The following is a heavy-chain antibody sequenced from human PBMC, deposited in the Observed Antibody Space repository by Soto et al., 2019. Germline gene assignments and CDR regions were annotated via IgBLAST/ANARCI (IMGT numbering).Heavy chain of an antibody. V-gene: IGHV4-31*03. D-gene: IGHD3-22*01. CDR1: GDFISSGGYY. J-gene: IGHJ4*02. CDR3: ARTDSSGYYFVY. CDR2: IYSSGTT. Sequence: QVQLQESGPGLVKPSQTLSLTCTVSGDFISSGGYYWSWIRQLPGKGLEWIGYIYSSGTTYYNPSLRSRITIAVDPSKNQFSLNLSSVTAADTAVYYCARTDSSGYYFVYWGQGTLVTV.